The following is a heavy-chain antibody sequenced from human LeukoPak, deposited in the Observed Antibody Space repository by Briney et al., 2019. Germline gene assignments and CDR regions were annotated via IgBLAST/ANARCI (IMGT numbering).Heavy chain of an antibody. CDR3: ARASAHSSSWSRLVYYFDY. Sequence: PSETLSLTCTVSGGSISSYYWSWIRQPPGKGLEWIGYIYYSGSTNYNPSLKSRVTISVDTSKNQFSLKLSSVTAADTAVYYCARASAHSSSWSRLVYYFDYWGQGTLVTVSS. CDR2: IYYSGST. V-gene: IGHV4-59*01. J-gene: IGHJ4*02. D-gene: IGHD6-13*01. CDR1: GGSISSYY.